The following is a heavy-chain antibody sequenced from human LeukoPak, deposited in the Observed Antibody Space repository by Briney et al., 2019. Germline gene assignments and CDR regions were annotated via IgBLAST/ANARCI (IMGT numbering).Heavy chain of an antibody. V-gene: IGHV2-5*02. D-gene: IGHD3-3*01. CDR2: IYWDDDK. Sequence: SGPTLVNPTQTLTLTCTFSGFSLSTSGVGVGWIRQPPGKALEWLALIYWDDDKRYSPSLKSRLTIAKDTSKNQVVLTMTNMDPVDTATYYCAHGLRDDFWSGDYFDYWGQETLVTVSS. J-gene: IGHJ4*02. CDR3: AHGLRDDFWSGDYFDY. CDR1: GFSLSTSGVG.